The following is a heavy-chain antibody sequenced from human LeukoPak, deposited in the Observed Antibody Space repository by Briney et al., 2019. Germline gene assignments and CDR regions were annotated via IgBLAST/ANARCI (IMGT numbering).Heavy chain of an antibody. CDR1: GGSISSGDYY. Sequence: SETLSLTCTVSGGSISSGDYYWSWIRQPPGKGLEWIGYIYYSGSTYYNPSLKSRVTISVDTSKNQFSLKLSSVTAADTAVYYWARDYYGGGIYYQNWFAPWARGTLVPVSS. CDR2: IYYSGST. J-gene: IGHJ5*02. D-gene: IGHD3-10*01. V-gene: IGHV4-30-4*01. CDR3: ARDYYGGGIYYQNWFAP.